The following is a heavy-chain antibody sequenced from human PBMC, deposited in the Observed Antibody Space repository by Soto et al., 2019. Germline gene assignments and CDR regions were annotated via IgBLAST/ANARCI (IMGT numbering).Heavy chain of an antibody. CDR1: GFTFSSYG. Sequence: QVQLVESGGGVVQPGRSLRLSCAASGFTFSSYGMHWVRQAPGKGLEWVAVIWYDGSNKYYADSVKGRFTISRDNSKNTLYLHMNSLRAEDTAVYYCARETDTASLYYYYGMDVWGQGTTVTVSS. CDR3: ARETDTASLYYYYGMDV. D-gene: IGHD5-18*01. CDR2: IWYDGSNK. V-gene: IGHV3-33*01. J-gene: IGHJ6*02.